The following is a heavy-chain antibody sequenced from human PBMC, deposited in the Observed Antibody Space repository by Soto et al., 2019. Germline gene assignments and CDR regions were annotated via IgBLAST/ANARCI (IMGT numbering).Heavy chain of an antibody. CDR1: GDSVSSVTAT. J-gene: IGHJ2*01. Sequence: QVQLQQSGPGLVKPSQTLSLMCDISGDSVSSVTATWSWIRQSPSRGLEWLGRTYYRSKWYNDYAVSVKSRXVXTXDXXTNQLTLQLNSVTPEDTAVYFCARDGSGFHWYFDVWGRGTLVTVSS. CDR3: ARDGSGFHWYFDV. D-gene: IGHD6-19*01. CDR2: TYYRSKWYN. V-gene: IGHV6-1*01.